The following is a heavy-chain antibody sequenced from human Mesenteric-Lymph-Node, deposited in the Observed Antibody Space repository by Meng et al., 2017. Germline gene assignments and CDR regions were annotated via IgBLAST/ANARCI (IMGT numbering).Heavy chain of an antibody. V-gene: IGHV3-33*01. CDR3: ARGGDTSAFDY. J-gene: IGHJ4*02. D-gene: IGHD2-2*01. CDR2: IWFDGSNK. Sequence: GESLKISCAASGFTFSNYGMHWVRQAPGKGLEWVAVIWFDGSNKYYADSVKGRFTISRDNSKNTLSLQMNSLRAEDTAVYYCARGGDTSAFDYWGQGTRVTVSS. CDR1: GFTFSNYG.